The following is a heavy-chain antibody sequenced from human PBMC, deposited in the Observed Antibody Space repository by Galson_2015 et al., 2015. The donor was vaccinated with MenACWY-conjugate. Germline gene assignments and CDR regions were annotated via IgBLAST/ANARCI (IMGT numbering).Heavy chain of an antibody. CDR2: IWYDGSNK. D-gene: IGHD6-19*01. J-gene: IGHJ4*02. CDR1: GFTFSSYG. CDR3: AREQWLAYYFDY. V-gene: IGHV3-33*01. Sequence: SLRLSCAASGFTFSSYGMHWVRQAPGKGLEWVAVIWYDGSNKYYADSVKGRFTISRDNSKNTLYLQMNSLRAEDTAVYYCAREQWLAYYFDYWGQGTLVTVSS.